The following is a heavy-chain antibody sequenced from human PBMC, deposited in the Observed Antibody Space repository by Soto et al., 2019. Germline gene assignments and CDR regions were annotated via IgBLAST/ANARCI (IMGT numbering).Heavy chain of an antibody. CDR3: ARGRHELEPFDP. Sequence: QVQLVQSGAEVRKPGASVKVSCKASGYTFTDYYIRWVRQAPGQGLEWMGWINPNSGGTNYAQRFQGRVTMTMDTSISTAYMELSRLTSDDTAVYYCARGRHELEPFDPWGQGTLVTVSS. D-gene: IGHD1-1*01. V-gene: IGHV1-2*02. J-gene: IGHJ5*02. CDR2: INPNSGGT. CDR1: GYTFTDYY.